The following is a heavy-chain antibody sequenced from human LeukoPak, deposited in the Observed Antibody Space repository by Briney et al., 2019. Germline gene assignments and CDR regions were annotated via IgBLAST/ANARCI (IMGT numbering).Heavy chain of an antibody. CDR2: IYYNGRT. V-gene: IGHV4-39*01. CDR3: ARWERAVENLFDY. Sequence: PSETLSLTCTVSGGSISTYYWGWIRQPPGKGPEWIGSIYYNGRTDSNPSLKSRVTISLNTSKNQFSLKVTSVTAADTAVYYCARWERAVENLFDYWGQGALVTVSS. D-gene: IGHD1-1*01. J-gene: IGHJ4*02. CDR1: GGSISTYY.